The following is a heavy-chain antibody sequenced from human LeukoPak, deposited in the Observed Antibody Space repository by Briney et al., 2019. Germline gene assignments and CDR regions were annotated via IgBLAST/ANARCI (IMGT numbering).Heavy chain of an antibody. CDR1: GGSFSGYY. CDR3: ARGLYSSGWSFDY. CDR2: INHSGST. Sequence: SETLSLTCAVYGGSFSGYYWSWIRQPPGKGLEWIGEINHSGSTNYNPSLKSRVTISVDTSKNQFSLKLSSVTAADSAVYYCARGLYSSGWSFDYWGQGTLVTVSS. J-gene: IGHJ4*02. D-gene: IGHD6-19*01. V-gene: IGHV4-34*01.